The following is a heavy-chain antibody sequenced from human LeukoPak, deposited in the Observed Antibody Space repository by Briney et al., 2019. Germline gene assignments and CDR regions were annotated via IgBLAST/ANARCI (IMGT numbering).Heavy chain of an antibody. D-gene: IGHD6-13*01. CDR2: INPNSGGT. CDR3: ARGVYAAAGKFDY. J-gene: IGHJ4*02. CDR1: GYTFTGYY. Sequence: AASVKVSCKASGYTFTGYYMHWVRQAPGQGLEWMGWINPNSGGTNYAQKFQGRVTMTRDTSISTAYMELSRLRSDDTAVYYCARGVYAAAGKFDYWGQGTLVTVSS. V-gene: IGHV1-2*02.